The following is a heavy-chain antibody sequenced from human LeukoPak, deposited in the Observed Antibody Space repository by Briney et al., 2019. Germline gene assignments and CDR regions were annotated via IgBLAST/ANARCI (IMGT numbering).Heavy chain of an antibody. J-gene: IGHJ4*02. CDR1: ASTFTIHA. CDR2: ISGSAGST. CDR3: AKTIVAAAGPLSY. V-gene: IGHV3-23*01. D-gene: IGHD6-13*01. Sequence: GRSLRLSYPPAASTFTIHATSSARHAPGDGRGWVSSISGSAGSTYYADSVKRRFTISIDNSKNTLYLQMNSLRDEDMAVYYCAKTIVAAAGPLSYWGQGTLVTVSS.